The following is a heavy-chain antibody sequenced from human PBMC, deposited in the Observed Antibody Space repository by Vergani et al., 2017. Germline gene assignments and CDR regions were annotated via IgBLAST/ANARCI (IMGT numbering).Heavy chain of an antibody. CDR3: AREGGVYYYGMDV. V-gene: IGHV3-23*01. Sequence: EVQLLESWGGLVQPGGSLRLSCAASGFTFSSYAMSWVRQAPGKGLEWVSAISGSGGSTYYADSVKGRFTIARDSSKNTLYLQMNSLRAEDTAVYYCAREGGVYYYGMDVWGQGTTVTVSS. D-gene: IGHD2-8*01. J-gene: IGHJ6*02. CDR1: GFTFSSYA. CDR2: ISGSGGST.